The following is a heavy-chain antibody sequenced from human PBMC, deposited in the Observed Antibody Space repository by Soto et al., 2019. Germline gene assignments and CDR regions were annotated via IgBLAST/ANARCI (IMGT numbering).Heavy chain of an antibody. J-gene: IGHJ4*02. CDR1: GFTFSSYS. Sequence: PGGSLRLSCAASGFTFSSYSMNWVRQAPGKGLEWVSSISSSSSYIYYADSVKGRFTISRDNAKNSLYLQMSSLRAEDTAVYYCARDREAWIQLWSFDYWGQGTLVTVSS. D-gene: IGHD5-18*01. V-gene: IGHV3-21*01. CDR2: ISSSSSYI. CDR3: ARDREAWIQLWSFDY.